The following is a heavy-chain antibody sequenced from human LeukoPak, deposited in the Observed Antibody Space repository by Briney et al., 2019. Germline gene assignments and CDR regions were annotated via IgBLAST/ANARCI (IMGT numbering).Heavy chain of an antibody. CDR2: INSDGSST. V-gene: IGHV3-74*01. CDR1: GFTFSSYW. D-gene: IGHD2-2*01. CDR3: ARVRRYCSSTSCYGWFDP. J-gene: IGHJ5*02. Sequence: GGSLRLSCAASGFTFSSYWMHWVRQAPGKGLLWVSRINSDGSSTTYADSVKGRFTISRDNAKNTLFLQMNSLRAEDTAVYCCARVRRYCSSTSCYGWFDPWGQGTLVTVSS.